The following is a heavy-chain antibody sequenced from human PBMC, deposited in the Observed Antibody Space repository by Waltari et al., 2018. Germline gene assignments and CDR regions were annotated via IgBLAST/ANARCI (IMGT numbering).Heavy chain of an antibody. Sequence: QVQLVESGGGVVQPGGSLRLSCAASGFTFSNSDMHWVRQAPGKGLEWVACIRYDGSNKSYADSVKGRFTISRDNSKNTLSLQMNSLRAEDTAVYYCANLFYGGNSDYWGQGTLVTVSS. CDR2: IRYDGSNK. J-gene: IGHJ4*02. CDR1: GFTFSNSD. V-gene: IGHV3-30*02. D-gene: IGHD2-15*01. CDR3: ANLFYGGNSDY.